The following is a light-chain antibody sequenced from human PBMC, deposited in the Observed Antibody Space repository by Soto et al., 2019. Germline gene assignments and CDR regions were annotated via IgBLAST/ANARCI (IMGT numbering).Light chain of an antibody. CDR2: GAS. CDR3: QQYGDSSWT. CDR1: QSLGSTY. J-gene: IGKJ1*01. V-gene: IGKV3-20*01. Sequence: EIVLTQSPGTLSLSPGERATLSCRASQSLGSTYLAWYQQKPGQAPRLLIYGASSRATGIPDRFSGSGSGTDFTLTISRLEPEDFAVYYCQQYGDSSWTFGQGTKVEIK.